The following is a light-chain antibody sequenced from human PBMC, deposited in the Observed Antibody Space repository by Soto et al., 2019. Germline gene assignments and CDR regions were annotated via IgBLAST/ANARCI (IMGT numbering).Light chain of an antibody. J-gene: IGKJ4*01. V-gene: IGKV3-20*01. Sequence: EIVLTHSPGTLSLSTGERATLSCRASQSVNNNKLSWYQQTPGQAPRLLIYAASSRATGIPDRFSGSGSGTDFSLTISRLEPEDFAVYYCQQYGSSPLTFGGGTKVELK. CDR1: QSVNNNK. CDR3: QQYGSSPLT. CDR2: AAS.